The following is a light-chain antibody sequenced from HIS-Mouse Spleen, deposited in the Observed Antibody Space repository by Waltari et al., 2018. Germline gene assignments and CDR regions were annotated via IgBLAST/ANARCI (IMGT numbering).Light chain of an antibody. V-gene: IGKV1-8*01. CDR2: AAS. CDR3: QQYYSYPPWT. CDR1: KGISSY. Sequence: AIRMTQSPSSLSASTGARVTITCRASKGISSYLAWYKQKPGKAPKLLIYAASTLQSGVPSRFSGSGSGTDFTLTISCLQSEDFATYYCQQYYSYPPWTFGQGTKVEIK. J-gene: IGKJ1*01.